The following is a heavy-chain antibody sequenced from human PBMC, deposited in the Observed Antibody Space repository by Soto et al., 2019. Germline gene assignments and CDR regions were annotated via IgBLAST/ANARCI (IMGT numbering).Heavy chain of an antibody. D-gene: IGHD5-18*01. CDR3: ARGRYSYGLNDAFDI. CDR2: INPSGGST. J-gene: IGHJ3*02. Sequence: ASVKVSCKASGYTFTSYYMHWVRQAPGQGLEWMGIINPSGGSTSYAQKFQGRVTMTRGTSTSTVYMELSSLRSEDTAVYYCARGRYSYGLNDAFDIWGQGTMVTVSS. V-gene: IGHV1-46*01. CDR1: GYTFTSYY.